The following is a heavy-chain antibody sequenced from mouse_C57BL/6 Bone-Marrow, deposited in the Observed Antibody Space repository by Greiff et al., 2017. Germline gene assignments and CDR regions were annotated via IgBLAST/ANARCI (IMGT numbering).Heavy chain of an antibody. D-gene: IGHD2-3*01. Sequence: EVQLQQSGAELVRPGASVKLSCTASGFNIKDDYMHWVKQRPEQGLEWIGWIDPENGDTEYASKFQGKATITADTSSNTAYLPLSSLTSEDTAVYYCIDGYLAWFAYWGQGTLVTVSA. CDR1: GFNIKDDY. CDR2: IDPENGDT. CDR3: IDGYLAWFAY. J-gene: IGHJ3*01. V-gene: IGHV14-4*01.